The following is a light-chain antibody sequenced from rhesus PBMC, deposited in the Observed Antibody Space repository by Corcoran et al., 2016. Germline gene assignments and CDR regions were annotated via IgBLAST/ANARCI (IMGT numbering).Light chain of an antibody. J-gene: IGKJ3*01. CDR2: AAS. CDR3: LQGYSTPFT. CDR1: QGISDY. V-gene: IGKV1-36*02. Sequence: DIQMTQSPSSLSASVGDRVTITCRASQGISDYLSWYQQKPGNAPKRLIYAASSLERGVPSRFRGSGSGTELILTSSSLQPEDFAAYYCLQGYSTPFTFGPGTKLDIK.